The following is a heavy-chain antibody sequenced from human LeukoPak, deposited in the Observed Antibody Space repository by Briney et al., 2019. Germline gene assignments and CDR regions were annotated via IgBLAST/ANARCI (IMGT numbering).Heavy chain of an antibody. D-gene: IGHD1-7*01. CDR3: ARDQSVVGTPPSYYYYYMDV. CDR1: GYTFTSYG. J-gene: IGHJ6*03. Sequence: GASVKVSRKASGYTFTSYGISWVRQAPGQGLEWMGWISAYNGNTNYAQKLQGRVTMTTDTSTSTAYMELRSLRSDDTAVYYCARDQSVVGTPPSYYYYYMDVWGKGTTVTVSS. V-gene: IGHV1-18*01. CDR2: ISAYNGNT.